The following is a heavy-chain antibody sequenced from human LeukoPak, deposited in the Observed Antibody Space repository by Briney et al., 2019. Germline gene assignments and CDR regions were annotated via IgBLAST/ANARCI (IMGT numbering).Heavy chain of an antibody. Sequence: GESLKISCKGSGYSFSTYWIAWVRQMPGKGLEYMGIIYPGDSDTRYSPSFQGQVTFSADKSISTAYLHLSSLKASDTAIYYCARQMVTPTPAAAFDFWGQGTVVTVSS. D-gene: IGHD2-21*02. CDR3: ARQMVTPTPAAAFDF. J-gene: IGHJ3*01. CDR2: IYPGDSDT. CDR1: GYSFSTYW. V-gene: IGHV5-51*01.